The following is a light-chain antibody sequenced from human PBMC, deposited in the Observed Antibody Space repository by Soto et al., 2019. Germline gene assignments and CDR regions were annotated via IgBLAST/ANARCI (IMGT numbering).Light chain of an antibody. CDR1: RSISSS. J-gene: IGKJ4*01. V-gene: IGKV3-15*01. CDR3: QQYKYWPLA. Sequence: ETVMTQSPATLSVSPGEGATLSCRASRSISSSLAWYQQKPGRAPRLLIHGASTRATDIPARFSGSGSGTEFTLTISSLQSEDFAIYYCQQYKYWPLAFGGGTRVEIK. CDR2: GAS.